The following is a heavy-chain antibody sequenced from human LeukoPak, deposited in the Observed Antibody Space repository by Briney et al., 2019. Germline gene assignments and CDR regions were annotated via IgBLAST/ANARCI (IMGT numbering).Heavy chain of an antibody. J-gene: IGHJ6*02. V-gene: IGHV1-69*04. Sequence: SVTLSCKSSGCTCSSYAISWLRQAPGQGLEWMGRIIPILGIAKYGQKFQGRGKISADKSTSTAYMELSSVRSEDTAVYYCASCGGDCYSSGPYYYYGMDVWGQGTTVTVSS. CDR1: GCTCSSYA. D-gene: IGHD2-21*02. CDR2: IIPILGIA. CDR3: ASCGGDCYSSGPYYYYGMDV.